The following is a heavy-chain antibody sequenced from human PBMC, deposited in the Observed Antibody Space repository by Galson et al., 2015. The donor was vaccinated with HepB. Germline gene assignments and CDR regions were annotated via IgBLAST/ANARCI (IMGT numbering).Heavy chain of an antibody. CDR2: ISAYSGNT. V-gene: IGHV1-18*01. J-gene: IGHJ4*02. CDR3: ARESDYYFDY. CDR1: GYAFTYYG. Sequence: SCKASGYAFTYYGISWVRQAPGPGLEWMGWISAYSGNTNYAQSVQGRVTMTTDTSTSTAYMELSSLTSGDTAVYYCARESDYYFDYGGQGSLVTVPS. D-gene: IGHD3-3*01.